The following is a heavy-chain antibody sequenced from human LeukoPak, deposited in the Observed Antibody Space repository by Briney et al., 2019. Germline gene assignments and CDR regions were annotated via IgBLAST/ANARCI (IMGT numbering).Heavy chain of an antibody. CDR1: GYTXTTYY. V-gene: IGHV1-46*01. D-gene: IGHD6-19*01. CDR2: INPSGGST. J-gene: IGHJ4*02. Sequence: ASVKVSCKASGYTXTTYYMHWVRQAPGQGLEWMGIINPSGGSTSYAQKFQGRVTMTRDTSTSTVYMELSSLRSEDTAVYYCARARYSSGWYVYWGQGTLVTVSS. CDR3: ARARYSSGWYVY.